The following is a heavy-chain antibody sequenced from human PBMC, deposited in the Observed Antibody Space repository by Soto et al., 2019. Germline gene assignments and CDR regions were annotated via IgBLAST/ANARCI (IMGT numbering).Heavy chain of an antibody. D-gene: IGHD3-22*01. CDR1: GGSFSGYY. J-gene: IGHJ5*02. Sequence: PSETLSLTCAVYGGSFSGYYWSWIRQPPGKGLEWIGEINHSGSTNYNLSLKSRVTISVDTSKNQFSLKLSSVTAADTAVYYCARGYRITMIVVVISNWFDPWGQGTLVTVSS. V-gene: IGHV4-34*01. CDR3: ARGYRITMIVVVISNWFDP. CDR2: INHSGST.